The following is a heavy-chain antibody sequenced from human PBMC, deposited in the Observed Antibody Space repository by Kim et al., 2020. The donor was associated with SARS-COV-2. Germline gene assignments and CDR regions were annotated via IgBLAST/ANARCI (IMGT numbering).Heavy chain of an antibody. Sequence: GKANYEQKCQGRVTITADKSTSPAYMELSSLISEDTAVYYCARGPNFDYWGQGTLVTVSS. CDR2: GKA. V-gene: IGHV1-69*04. D-gene: IGHD3-10*01. CDR3: ARGPNFDY. J-gene: IGHJ4*02.